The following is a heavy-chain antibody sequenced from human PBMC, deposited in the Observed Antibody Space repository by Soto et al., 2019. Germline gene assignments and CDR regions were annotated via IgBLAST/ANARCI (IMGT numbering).Heavy chain of an antibody. D-gene: IGHD1-1*01. CDR2: IIPIFGTA. CDR3: ARDLGMATTNYYYYGMDV. Sequence: SVKVSCKASGGTFSSYAISWVRQAPGQGLEWMGGIIPIFGTANYAQKFQGRVTITADESTSTAYMELSSLRSEDTAVYYCARDLGMATTNYYYYGMDVCGQGTTVTVSS. J-gene: IGHJ6*02. CDR1: GGTFSSYA. V-gene: IGHV1-69*13.